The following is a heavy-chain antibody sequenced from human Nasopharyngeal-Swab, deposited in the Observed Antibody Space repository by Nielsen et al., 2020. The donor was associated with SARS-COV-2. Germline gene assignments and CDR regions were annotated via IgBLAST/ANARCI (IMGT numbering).Heavy chain of an antibody. CDR2: IYHSGST. V-gene: IGHV4-4*02. CDR3: ARGFSYSSGWYGGHDAFDI. D-gene: IGHD6-19*01. J-gene: IGHJ3*02. Sequence: GSLRLSCTVSGGSISSSNWWSCVSKPPGKGLAWIGEIYHSGSTNYNPSLKSQVTISVDKSKNQFSLKLSSVTAADTAVYYCARGFSYSSGWYGGHDAFDIWGQGTMVTVSS. CDR1: GGSISSSNW.